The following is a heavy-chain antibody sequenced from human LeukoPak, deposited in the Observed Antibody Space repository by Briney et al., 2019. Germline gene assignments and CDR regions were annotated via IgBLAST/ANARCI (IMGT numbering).Heavy chain of an antibody. CDR3: ARGYYYDTSGYGSIFDY. D-gene: IGHD3-22*01. CDR1: GSTFSDYY. J-gene: IGHJ4*02. CDR2: ISRSGNTI. V-gene: IGHV3-11*01. Sequence: GGSLRLSCAASGSTFSDYYMTWIRQAPGKGLEWVSYISRSGNTIYYADSLKGRFTISRDNAKTSLYLQMNSLRAEDTAVYYCARGYYYDTSGYGSIFDYWGQGTLVTVSS.